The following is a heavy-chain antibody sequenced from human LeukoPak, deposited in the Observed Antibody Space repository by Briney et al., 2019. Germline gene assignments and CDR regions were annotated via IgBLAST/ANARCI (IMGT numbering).Heavy chain of an antibody. D-gene: IGHD6-13*01. CDR2: IYPGDSDT. J-gene: IGHJ6*03. V-gene: IGHV5-51*01. CDR3: ARRRRAAAHYYMDV. Sequence: GESLKISCKGSGYSFTSNWIGWVRQMPGKGLEWMGIIYPGDSDTRYNPSFQGQVTISADKSINTANLQWSSLKASDTAMYYCARRRRAAAHYYMDVWGEGTTVTVSS. CDR1: GYSFTSNW.